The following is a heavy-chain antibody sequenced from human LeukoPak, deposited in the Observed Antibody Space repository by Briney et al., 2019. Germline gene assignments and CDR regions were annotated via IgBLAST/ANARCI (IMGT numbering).Heavy chain of an antibody. V-gene: IGHV4-34*01. D-gene: IGHD3-16*01. J-gene: IGHJ6*02. CDR2: INHSGST. CDR3: ARDDRVSIYYYYGMDV. CDR1: GGSFSGYY. Sequence: KPSETLSLTCAVYGGSFSGYYWSWIRQPPGKGLEWIGEINHSGSTNYNPSLKSQVTISVDTSKNQFSLKLSSVTAADTAVYYCARDDRVSIYYYYGMDVWGQGTTVTVSS.